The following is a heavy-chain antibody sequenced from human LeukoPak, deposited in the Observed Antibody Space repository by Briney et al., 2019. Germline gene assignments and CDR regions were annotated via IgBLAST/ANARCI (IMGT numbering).Heavy chain of an antibody. J-gene: IGHJ4*02. CDR2: VNSDGSWT. CDR1: GNYW. D-gene: IGHD2-2*01. CDR3: VSFYETY. V-gene: IGHV3-74*01. Sequence: GGSLRLSCAASGNYWMHWVRQAPGKGLVWVSHVNSDGSWTTYADSVKGRFTISKDNAKNTVYLQMDNLRAEDTAVYYCVSFYETYRGRGTLVTVSS.